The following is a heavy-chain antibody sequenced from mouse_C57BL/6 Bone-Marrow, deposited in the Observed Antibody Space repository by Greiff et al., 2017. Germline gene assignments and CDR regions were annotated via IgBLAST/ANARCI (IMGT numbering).Heavy chain of an antibody. CDR2: IDPEDGDT. CDR3: TRNDCYSRFAY. V-gene: IGHV14-1*01. J-gene: IGHJ3*01. CDR1: GFNIKDYY. D-gene: IGHD2-3*01. Sequence: EVKLMESGAELVRPGASVKLSCTASGFNIKDYYMHWVKQRPEQGRERIGRIDPEDGDTEYAPKFQGKATMTADTSSNTAYLQLSSLTSEDTAVYYCTRNDCYSRFAYWGQGTLVTVSA.